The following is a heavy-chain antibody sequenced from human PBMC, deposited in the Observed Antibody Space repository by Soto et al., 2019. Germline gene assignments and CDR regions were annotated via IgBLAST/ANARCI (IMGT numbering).Heavy chain of an antibody. Sequence: EVQLLESGGGLVQPGGSLRLSCTASGFTFSTYGMSWVRQAPGKGLEWVSSLSGDGTTTYYIDSVKGRFTISRDNSRNTLSLQMTSLRTEDTAIYYCAKDISFGTSAYNYWGQGILVAVSS. CDR1: GFTFSTYG. D-gene: IGHD3-16*01. J-gene: IGHJ4*02. V-gene: IGHV3-23*01. CDR3: AKDISFGTSAYNY. CDR2: LSGDGTTT.